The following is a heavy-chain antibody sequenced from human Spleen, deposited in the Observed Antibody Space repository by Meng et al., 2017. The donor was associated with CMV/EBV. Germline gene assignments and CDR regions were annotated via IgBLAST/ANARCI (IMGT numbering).Heavy chain of an antibody. J-gene: IGHJ6*02. CDR1: GFILSTYW. CDR3: ARGERINPGGMYYDDMDV. D-gene: IGHD2-15*01. Sequence: GGSLSLTCAASGFILSTYWRHWVRQVPGKGLVWVARINTDGRSKTYADPVKGRFTISRDNAKTTLDLQLTILRAEDKAVYYCARGERINPGGMYYDDMDVWGQGTTVTVSS. V-gene: IGHV3-74*01. CDR2: INTDGRSK.